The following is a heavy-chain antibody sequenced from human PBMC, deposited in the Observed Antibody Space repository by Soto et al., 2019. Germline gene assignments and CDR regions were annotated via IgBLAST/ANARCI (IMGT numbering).Heavy chain of an antibody. V-gene: IGHV3-23*01. CDR1: GVTFSSYS. Sequence: GGSRILSCSASGVTFSSYSMSWVRQAPGKGLEWVSAISGSGGSTYYADSVKGRFTISRDNSKNTLYLQMNSLRAEDTAVYYCAKDLGYSYGEFDYGGQGTLVTAPQ. CDR3: AKDLGYSYGEFDY. D-gene: IGHD5-18*01. CDR2: ISGSGGST. J-gene: IGHJ4*02.